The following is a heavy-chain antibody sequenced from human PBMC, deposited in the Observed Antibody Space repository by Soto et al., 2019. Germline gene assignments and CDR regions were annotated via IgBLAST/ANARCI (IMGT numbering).Heavy chain of an antibody. CDR3: ATTIFGVVTSPFDY. J-gene: IGHJ4*02. Sequence: GGSLRLSCAASGFTFSSYAMSWVRQAPGKGLEWVSAISGSGGSTYYADSVKGRFTISRDNSKNTLYLQMNSLRAEDTAVYYCATTIFGVVTSPFDYWGQGTLVTVSS. D-gene: IGHD3-3*01. V-gene: IGHV3-23*01. CDR2: ISGSGGST. CDR1: GFTFSSYA.